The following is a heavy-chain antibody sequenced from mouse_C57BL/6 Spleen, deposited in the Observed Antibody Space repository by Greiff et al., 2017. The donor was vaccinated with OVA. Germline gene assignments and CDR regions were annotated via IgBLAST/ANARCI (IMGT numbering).Heavy chain of an antibody. D-gene: IGHD2-4*01. CDR2: INPGSGGT. V-gene: IGHV1-54*01. J-gene: IGHJ2*01. Sequence: VQLQQSGAELVRPGTSVKVSCKASGYAFTNYLIEWVKQRPGQGLEWIGVINPGSGGTNYNEKFKGKATLTADKSSSTAYMQLSSLTSEDSAVYFCAREGLRPYYCDYWGQGTTLTVSS. CDR3: AREGLRPYYCDY. CDR1: GYAFTNYL.